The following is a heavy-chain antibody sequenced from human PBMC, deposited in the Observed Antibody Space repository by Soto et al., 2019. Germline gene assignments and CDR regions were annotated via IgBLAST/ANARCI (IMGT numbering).Heavy chain of an antibody. CDR3: AREREVVVAATQYNWFDP. J-gene: IGHJ5*02. D-gene: IGHD2-15*01. CDR1: GGSISSGGYY. CDR2: IYYSGST. Sequence: QVQLQESGPGLVKPSQTLSLTCTVSGGSISSGGYYWSWIRQHPGKGLEWIGYIYYSGSTYYNTSLKSRVTISVDTSKNQFSLKLSSVTAADTAVYYCAREREVVVAATQYNWFDPWGQGTLVTVSS. V-gene: IGHV4-31*03.